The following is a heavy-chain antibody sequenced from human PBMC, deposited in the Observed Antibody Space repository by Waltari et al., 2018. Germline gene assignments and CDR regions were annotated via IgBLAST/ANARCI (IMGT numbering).Heavy chain of an antibody. CDR3: ATYIGASVGTAAFDV. Sequence: QLQLQESGPRLVRPSETLSLICRVSGVSITSNRHYWAWIRQSPGRGLEWIGTASYSGTTYISPSLKSRVSVTRDTSKNQVSLILGSVTAADMAVYYCATYIGASVGTAAFDVWGQGTMVTVSS. CDR1: GVSITSNRHY. V-gene: IGHV4-39*01. J-gene: IGHJ3*01. CDR2: ASYSGTT. D-gene: IGHD5-12*01.